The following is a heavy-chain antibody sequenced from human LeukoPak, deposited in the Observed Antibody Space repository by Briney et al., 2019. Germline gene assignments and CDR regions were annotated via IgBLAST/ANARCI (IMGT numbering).Heavy chain of an antibody. Sequence: GASVKVSCKASGYTFTRYSTSWVRQAPGQGLEWMGWISAYNGNTNYAQKLQGRVTMTTDTSTSTDYRERRSLRSDDTAVYYCARGPGIAVAGSNWYWGQGTLVTVSS. CDR1: GYTFTRYS. CDR2: ISAYNGNT. J-gene: IGHJ4*02. V-gene: IGHV1-18*01. CDR3: ARGPGIAVAGSNWY. D-gene: IGHD6-19*01.